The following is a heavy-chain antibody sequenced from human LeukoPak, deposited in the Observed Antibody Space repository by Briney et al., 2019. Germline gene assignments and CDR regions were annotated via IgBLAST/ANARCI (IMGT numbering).Heavy chain of an antibody. CDR3: AKVERYYYDSSGSNFDY. CDR2: IRDDGSNK. J-gene: IGHJ4*02. Sequence: GGSLRLSCAASGFTFSTYGMHWVRQAPGKGLEWVAFIRDDGSNKYYADSVKGRFTISRDNSKNTLYLQMNSLRAEDTAVYYCAKVERYYYDSSGSNFDYWGQGTLVTVSS. D-gene: IGHD3-22*01. CDR1: GFTFSTYG. V-gene: IGHV3-30*02.